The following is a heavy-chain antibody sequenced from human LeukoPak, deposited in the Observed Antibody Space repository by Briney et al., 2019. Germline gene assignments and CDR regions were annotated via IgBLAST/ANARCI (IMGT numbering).Heavy chain of an antibody. CDR2: IAPFNGNT. J-gene: IGHJ4*02. CDR3: ARRGEGDWELDY. V-gene: IGHV1-45*02. D-gene: IGHD2-21*02. CDR1: GYTFTYRY. Sequence: GASVKVSCKASGYTFTYRYLHWVRQAPGQALEWMGWIAPFNGNTNYAQQFQDRVTITRDRSRNTVYMELNSLRFEDTAMYYCARRGEGDWELDYWGQGTLVTVSS.